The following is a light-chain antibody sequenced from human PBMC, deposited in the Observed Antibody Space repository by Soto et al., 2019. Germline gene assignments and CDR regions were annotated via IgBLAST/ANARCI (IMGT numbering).Light chain of an antibody. CDR3: SSSTSRTTRV. CDR2: EGG. V-gene: IGLV2-14*02. CDR1: SSDVGNYNL. J-gene: IGLJ2*01. Sequence: QSALTQPASVSGSPGQSITISCTGTSSDVGNYNLVSWYQQYPGKAPKLMIYEGGKRPSGVSNRFSGSKSANTASLTISGLQAEDEADYYCSSSTSRTTRVFGGGTQLTVL.